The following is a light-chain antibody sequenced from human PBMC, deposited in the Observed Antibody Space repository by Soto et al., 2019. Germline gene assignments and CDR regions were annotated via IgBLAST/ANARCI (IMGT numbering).Light chain of an antibody. Sequence: EIVLTQSPGTLYLSPGERATLSCRASQSVSSSYLAWYQQKPGQAPRLLIYGASSSATGIPDRFSGSGSGTDFTLTISRLEPEDFAVYYCQQYGSSRWTFGQGTKVEI. CDR3: QQYGSSRWT. CDR1: QSVSSSY. J-gene: IGKJ1*01. V-gene: IGKV3-20*01. CDR2: GAS.